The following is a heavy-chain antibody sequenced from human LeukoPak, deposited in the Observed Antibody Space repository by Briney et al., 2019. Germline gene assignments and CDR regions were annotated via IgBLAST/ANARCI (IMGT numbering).Heavy chain of an antibody. CDR3: AKETRYAYWSFDV. V-gene: IGHV3-43*01. J-gene: IGHJ2*01. CDR1: GFTFDDYT. Sequence: GGSLRLSCAASGFTFDDYTMHWVRQAPGKGLEWVSLISWDGGSTYYADSVKGRFTISRDNSKNTLYLQMNSLRAEDTAVYYCAKETRYAYWSFDVWGRGTLVTVSS. CDR2: ISWDGGST. D-gene: IGHD2-15*01.